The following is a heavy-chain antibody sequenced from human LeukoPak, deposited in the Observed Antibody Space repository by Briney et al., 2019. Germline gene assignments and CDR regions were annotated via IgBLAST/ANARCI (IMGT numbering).Heavy chain of an antibody. CDR2: VNPNSGDT. CDR3: ARASGYDYHYYYYMDV. J-gene: IGHJ6*03. CDR1: GYTFTGYY. Sequence: ASVKVSCKASGYTFTGYYLHWVRQAPGQGLEWMGCVNPNSGDTNYAQKFQGSVTMTRDTSISTVYMELSRLRSDDTAVYYCARASGYDYHYYYYMDVWGKGTTVTISS. V-gene: IGHV1-2*02. D-gene: IGHD5-12*01.